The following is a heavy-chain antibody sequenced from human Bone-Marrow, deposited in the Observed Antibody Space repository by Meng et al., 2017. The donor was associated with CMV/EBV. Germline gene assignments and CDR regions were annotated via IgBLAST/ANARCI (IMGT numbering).Heavy chain of an antibody. CDR2: ISYDGSNK. J-gene: IGHJ6*02. D-gene: IGHD3-3*01. V-gene: IGHV3-30-3*01. Sequence: GGSLRLSCAASGFTFSSYAMHWVRQAPGKGLEWVAVISYDGSNKYYADSVKGRFTISRDNSKNTLYLQMNSLRAEDTAVYYCAREDYDFWSGYYYYYYYGMDVWGQGTTVTV. CDR1: GFTFSSYA. CDR3: AREDYDFWSGYYYYYYYGMDV.